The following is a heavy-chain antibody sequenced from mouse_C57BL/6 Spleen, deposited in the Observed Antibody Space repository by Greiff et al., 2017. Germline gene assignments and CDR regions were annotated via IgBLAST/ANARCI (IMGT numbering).Heavy chain of an antibody. Sequence: QVQLQQPGTELVKPGASVKLSCKASGYTFTSYWMHWVKQRPGQGLEWIGNINPSNGGTNYNEKFKSKATLTVDKSSSTASMQLSRLTSEDSAVYYCARKPIYYGQGYFYVWGTGTTVTVSS. D-gene: IGHD2-1*01. CDR3: ARKPIYYGQGYFYV. CDR2: INPSNGGT. J-gene: IGHJ1*03. V-gene: IGHV1-53*01. CDR1: GYTFTSYW.